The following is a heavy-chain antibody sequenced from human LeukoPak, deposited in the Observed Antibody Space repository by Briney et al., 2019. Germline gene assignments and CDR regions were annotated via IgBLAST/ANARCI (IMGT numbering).Heavy chain of an antibody. CDR3: AKDVLLVSGSGSYCDY. CDR1: GFTFNDYA. J-gene: IGHJ4*02. D-gene: IGHD3-10*01. Sequence: GRSLRLSCAASGFTFNDYAMHWVRQAPGKGLEWFSGISWNSGNIGYADSVEGRFTISRDNAKNSLYLQMNSLRAEDTALYYCAKDVLLVSGSGSYCDYWGQGTLVTVSS. V-gene: IGHV3-9*01. CDR2: ISWNSGNI.